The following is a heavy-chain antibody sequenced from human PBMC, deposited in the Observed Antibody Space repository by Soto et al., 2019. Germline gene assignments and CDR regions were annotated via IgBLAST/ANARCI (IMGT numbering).Heavy chain of an antibody. V-gene: IGHV4-31*03. Sequence: QVQLQESGPGLVKPSQKLSLTCTVSGGSISSGGYYWSWIRQHPGNGLECIGYIDYSGSTYYNPSVKHRDTLSEDTSKTQFSLNLSSVTAAKTSVYHFATGSSTSWGQGTLVPVSS. J-gene: IGHJ5*02. D-gene: IGHD2-2*01. CDR3: ATGSSTS. CDR2: IDYSGST. CDR1: GGSISSGGYY.